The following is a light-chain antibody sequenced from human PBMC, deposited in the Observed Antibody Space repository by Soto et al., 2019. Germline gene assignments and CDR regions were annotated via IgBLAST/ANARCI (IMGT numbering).Light chain of an antibody. CDR3: QQYDSYSWT. V-gene: IGKV1-5*01. J-gene: IGKJ1*01. CDR2: DAY. CDR1: QTISSW. Sequence: DIPMTQSPSTLSASVGDRVTITCRASQTISSWLAWYQQLPGKAPKLLIYDAYTLETGVPSRFSGSGSGTDFTLTISSLQADDFATYYCQQYDSYSWTFGQGTKVDSK.